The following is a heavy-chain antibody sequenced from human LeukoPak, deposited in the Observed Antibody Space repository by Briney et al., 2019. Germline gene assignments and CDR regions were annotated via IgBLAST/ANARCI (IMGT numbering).Heavy chain of an antibody. CDR2: IRYDGSNK. Sequence: PGGSLRLSCAASGFTFSSYGMHWVRQAPGKGLEWVAFIRYDGSNKYYADSVKGRFTISRDNSKNTLYLQMNSLRAEDTAVYYCAKMGFFGWLSYFDYWGQGTLVNVSS. J-gene: IGHJ4*02. CDR1: GFTFSSYG. CDR3: AKMGFFGWLSYFDY. D-gene: IGHD3-3*01. V-gene: IGHV3-30*02.